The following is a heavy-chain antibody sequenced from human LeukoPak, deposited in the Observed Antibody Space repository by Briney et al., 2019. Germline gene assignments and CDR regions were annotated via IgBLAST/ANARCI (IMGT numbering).Heavy chain of an antibody. CDR3: ARVLRYFDWSHFDY. CDR2: ISGSGGST. CDR1: GFTFSSYA. J-gene: IGHJ4*02. D-gene: IGHD3-9*01. Sequence: GGSLRLSCAASGFTFSSYAMSWVRQAPGKGLEWVSAISGSGGSTYYADSVKGRFTISSDNSKNTLYLQMNSLRAEDTAVYYCARVLRYFDWSHFDYWGQGTLVTVSS. V-gene: IGHV3-23*01.